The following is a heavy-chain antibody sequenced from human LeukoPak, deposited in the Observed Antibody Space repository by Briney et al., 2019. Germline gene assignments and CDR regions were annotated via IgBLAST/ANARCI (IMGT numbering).Heavy chain of an antibody. D-gene: IGHD3-10*01. V-gene: IGHV3-7*01. Sequence: GGSLGLSCGASGFSFTTYWMSWVRQAPGKGLEWVANIKQDGSEKYYVDSVKGRFTISRDNAKDSLYLQMNSLRAEDTAVYYCAVYGSGFFPWGKGTTVTISS. J-gene: IGHJ6*04. CDR1: GFSFTTYW. CDR2: IKQDGSEK. CDR3: AVYGSGFFP.